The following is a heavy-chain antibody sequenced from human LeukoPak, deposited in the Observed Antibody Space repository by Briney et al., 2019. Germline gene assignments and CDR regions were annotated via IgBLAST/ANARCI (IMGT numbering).Heavy chain of an antibody. Sequence: SSETLSLTCAVYGGPFSGYYWSWIRQPPGKGLEWIGEINHSGSTNYNPSLKSRVTISVDTSKNQFSLKLSSVTAADTAVYYCARGPSMIDIWGQGTMVTVSS. CDR1: GGPFSGYY. J-gene: IGHJ3*02. D-gene: IGHD6-6*01. V-gene: IGHV4-34*01. CDR3: ARGPSMIDI. CDR2: INHSGST.